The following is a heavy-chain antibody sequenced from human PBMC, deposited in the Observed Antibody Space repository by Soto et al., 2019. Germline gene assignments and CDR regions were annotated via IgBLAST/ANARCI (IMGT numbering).Heavy chain of an antibody. CDR2: ISGSGEST. J-gene: IGHJ6*02. D-gene: IGHD3-10*01. CDR1: GFTFTNDA. CDR3: AKDMAYGSGSFYYYGMDV. V-gene: IGHV3-23*01. Sequence: GGSLRLSCAASGFTFTNDAMNWVRQAPGKGLEWVSVISGSGESTYYADSVKGRFTISRDNAKNSLYLQMNSLRAEDTALYYCAKDMAYGSGSFYYYGMDVWGQGTTVTVSS.